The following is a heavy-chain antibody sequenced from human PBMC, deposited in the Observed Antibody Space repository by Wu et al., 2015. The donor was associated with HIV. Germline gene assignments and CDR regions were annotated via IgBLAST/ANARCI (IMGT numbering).Heavy chain of an antibody. CDR1: GYTFTGYY. Sequence: QVQLVQSGAEVKKPGSSVKVSCKASGYTFTGYYMHWVRQAPGQGLEWMGWISTYNDKIVYGRKFQDRLTMTTDTSTSTAYMELRSLRSDDTAVYFCARDGGRFGDYLPPXWYFDYWGQGTLVTVSS. CDR2: ISTYNDKI. V-gene: IGHV1-18*04. D-gene: IGHD3-10*01. J-gene: IGHJ4*02. CDR3: ARDGGRFGDYLPPXWYFDY.